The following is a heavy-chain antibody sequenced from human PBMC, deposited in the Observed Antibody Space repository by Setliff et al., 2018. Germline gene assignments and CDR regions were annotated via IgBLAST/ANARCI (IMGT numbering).Heavy chain of an antibody. CDR2: IYYSGST. CDR3: ASAPLLYSDSSGLSGTFDI. Sequence: TLSLTCTVSGGSISSGDYYWSWIRQPPGKGLEFVGYIYYSGSTYYNPSLKSRVTIPIDTSKNQFSLKVNSVTAADTAVYYCASAPLLYSDSSGLSGTFDIWGQGTMVTVSS. CDR1: GGSISSGDYY. J-gene: IGHJ3*02. V-gene: IGHV4-30-4*08. D-gene: IGHD3-22*01.